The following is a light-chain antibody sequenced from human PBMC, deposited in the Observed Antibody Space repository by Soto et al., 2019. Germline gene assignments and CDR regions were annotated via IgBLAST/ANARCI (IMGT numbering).Light chain of an antibody. V-gene: IGKV3-15*01. CDR1: QSVSSN. CDR3: QQYRT. J-gene: IGKJ1*01. CDR2: GAS. Sequence: EIVMTQSPATLSVSPGERATLSCRASQSVSSNLAWYQQKPGQAPRLLIYGASTRATGIPVRFSGSGSGTEFTLTISSLQSEDFAVYYCQQYRTFGQGTKVDIK.